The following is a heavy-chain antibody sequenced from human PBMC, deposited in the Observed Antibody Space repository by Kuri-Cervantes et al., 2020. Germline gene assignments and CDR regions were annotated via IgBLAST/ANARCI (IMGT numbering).Heavy chain of an antibody. CDR3: AKGWSAAGEFDS. CDR2: ISESGGTT. Sequence: GESLKISCAASGFTFSRYAMTWVRQAPGKGLEWVSAISESGGTTYYADSVKGRFTISRDNSKITLYLQMNRLRAEDTAVYHCAKGWSAAGEFDSWGQGTLVTVSS. V-gene: IGHV3-23*01. CDR1: GFTFSRYA. D-gene: IGHD6-13*01. J-gene: IGHJ4*02.